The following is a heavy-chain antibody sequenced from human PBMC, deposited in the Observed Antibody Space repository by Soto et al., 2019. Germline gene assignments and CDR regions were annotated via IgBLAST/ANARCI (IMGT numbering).Heavy chain of an antibody. V-gene: IGHV3-23*01. CDR2: ISGSGGST. CDR1: GCTFIIYS. Sequence: PGESXRLSGSSAGCTFIIYSIGWVRQAPGKGLEWVSAISGSGGSTYYADSVNGRFTISRDNSKNTLYLQMNSLRAEDTAVYYCEGYEQLGPWGQGTLVTVSS. D-gene: IGHD1-1*01. CDR3: EGYEQLGP. J-gene: IGHJ5*02.